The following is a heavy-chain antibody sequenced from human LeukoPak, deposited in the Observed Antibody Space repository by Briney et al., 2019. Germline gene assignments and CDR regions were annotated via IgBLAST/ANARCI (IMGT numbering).Heavy chain of an antibody. J-gene: IGHJ3*02. V-gene: IGHV3-7*01. D-gene: IGHD3-3*01. CDR1: GFTFSNYW. CDR2: IKEDGTRK. Sequence: GGSLRLSCAASGFTFSNYWMDWVRQAPGKGLEWVAKIKEDGTRKDYVDSVKGRFTISRDNAKNSLYLEMNSLRVEDTGVYYCAKGKLVWLLAFDIWGQGTMVTVSS. CDR3: AKGKLVWLLAFDI.